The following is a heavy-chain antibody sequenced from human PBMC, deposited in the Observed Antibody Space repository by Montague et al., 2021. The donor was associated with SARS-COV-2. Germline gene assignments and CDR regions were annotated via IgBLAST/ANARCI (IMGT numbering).Heavy chain of an antibody. J-gene: IGHJ4*02. V-gene: IGHV1-8*01. D-gene: IGHD3-9*01. CDR2: MNPNSGDS. CDR1: GYSFTSYD. CDR3: ARGRDYDILTGYYYYFDY. Sequence: SVKVSCKASGYSFTSYDISWVRQATGQGPEWLGWMNPNSGDSGYAQKFQGRVTTTRDTSIRTVYMELSSLRSEDTAVYYCARGRDYDILTGYYYYFDYWGQGTPVTGSS.